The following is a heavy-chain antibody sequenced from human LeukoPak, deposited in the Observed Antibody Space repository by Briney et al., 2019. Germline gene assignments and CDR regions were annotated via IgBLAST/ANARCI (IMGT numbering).Heavy chain of an antibody. CDR3: ARTSVGATPGWFDP. V-gene: IGHV1-18*01. Sequence: ASAKVSCKASGYTFTSYGISWVRQAPGQGLEWMGWISAYNGNTNYAQKLQGRVTMTTDTSTSTAYMELRSLRSDDTAVYYCARTSVGATPGWFDPWGQGTLVTVSS. CDR2: ISAYNGNT. J-gene: IGHJ5*02. CDR1: GYTFTSYG. D-gene: IGHD1-26*01.